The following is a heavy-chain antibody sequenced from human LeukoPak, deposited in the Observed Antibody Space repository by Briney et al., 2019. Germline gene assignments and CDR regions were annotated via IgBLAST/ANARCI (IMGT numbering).Heavy chain of an antibody. Sequence: GASVKVSCKASGYTFTSYDINWVRQATGQGLEWMGWMNPNSGNTGYAQKFQGRVTMTRNTSISTAYMKLSSLRSEDTAVYYCARVGVHYSSGWYGYWGQGTLVTVSS. V-gene: IGHV1-8*01. J-gene: IGHJ4*02. CDR3: ARVGVHYSSGWYGY. CDR2: MNPNSGNT. CDR1: GYTFTSYD. D-gene: IGHD6-19*01.